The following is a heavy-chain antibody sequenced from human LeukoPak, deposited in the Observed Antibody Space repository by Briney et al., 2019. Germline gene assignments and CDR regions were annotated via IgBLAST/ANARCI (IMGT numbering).Heavy chain of an antibody. CDR1: GYTFTSYA. J-gene: IGHJ4*02. D-gene: IGHD6-19*01. CDR3: ARARIAVAGTFDY. V-gene: IGHV1-3*01. Sequence: ASVKVSCKASGYTFTSYAMHWVRQAPGQRLEWIGWINAGNGNTKYSQKFQGRVTITRDTSASTAYMELSSLRSEDTAVYYCARARIAVAGTFDYWGQGTLVTVSS. CDR2: INAGNGNT.